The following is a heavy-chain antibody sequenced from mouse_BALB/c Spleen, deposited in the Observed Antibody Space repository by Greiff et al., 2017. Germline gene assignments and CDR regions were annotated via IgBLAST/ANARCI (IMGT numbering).Heavy chain of an antibody. CDR2: IWAGGST. CDR3: ARGKYGNAMDY. CDR1: GFSLTSYG. D-gene: IGHD2-10*02. J-gene: IGHJ4*01. V-gene: IGHV2-9*02. Sequence: VMLVESGPGLVAPSQSLSITCTVSGFSLTSYGVHWVRQPPGKGLEWLGVIWAGGSTNYNSALMSRLSISKDNSKSQVFLKMNSLQTDDTAMYYCARGKYGNAMDYWGQGTSVTVSS.